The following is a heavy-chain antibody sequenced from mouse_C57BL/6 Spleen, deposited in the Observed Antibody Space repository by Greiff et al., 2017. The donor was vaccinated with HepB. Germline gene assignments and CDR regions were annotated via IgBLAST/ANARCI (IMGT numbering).Heavy chain of an antibody. CDR3: ARVTTVGY. J-gene: IGHJ2*01. D-gene: IGHD1-1*01. CDR2: IHPNSGST. CDR1: GYNFTSYW. V-gene: IGHV1-64*01. Sequence: QVHVKQPGAELVKPGASVKLSCKASGYNFTSYWMHWVKQRPGQGLEWIGMIHPNSGSTNYNEKFKSKGTLTVDKSSSTAYMQLSSLTSEDSAVYYCARVTTVGYWGQGTTLTVSS.